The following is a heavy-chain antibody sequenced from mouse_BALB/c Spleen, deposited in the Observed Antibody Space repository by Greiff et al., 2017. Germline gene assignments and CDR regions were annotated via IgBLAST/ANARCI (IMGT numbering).Heavy chain of an antibody. CDR3: ARDNMITTGFAY. CDR2: INSNGGST. D-gene: IGHD2-4*01. V-gene: IGHV5-6-3*01. Sequence: EVMLVESGGGLVQPGGSLKLSCAASGFTFSSYGMSWVRQTPDKRLELVATINSNGGSTYYPDSVKGRFTISRDNAKNTLYLQMSSLKSEDTAMYYCARDNMITTGFAYWGQGTLVTVSA. CDR1: GFTFSSYG. J-gene: IGHJ3*01.